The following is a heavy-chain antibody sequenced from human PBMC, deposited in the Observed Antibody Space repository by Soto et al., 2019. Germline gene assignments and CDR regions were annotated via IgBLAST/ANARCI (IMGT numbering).Heavy chain of an antibody. CDR1: GGSISSSSHY. CDR3: ARQISPDNLTGYRNWVDP. CDR2: IYYSGSI. Sequence: PSETLSLTCTVSGGSISSSSHYWGWIRQPPGKGLEWIGSIYYSGSIYYNSSLRSRVTISVDTSKNQFSLRLTSVTAADTAVYYCARQISPDNLTGYRNWVDPWGQGTLVTVSS. V-gene: IGHV4-39*01. J-gene: IGHJ5*02. D-gene: IGHD3-9*01.